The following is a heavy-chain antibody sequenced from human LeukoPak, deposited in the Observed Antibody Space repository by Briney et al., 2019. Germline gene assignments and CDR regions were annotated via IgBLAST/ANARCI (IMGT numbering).Heavy chain of an antibody. Sequence: ASVKVSCKASGYTFTGYYMHWVRQAPGQGLEWMGWINPNSGGTNYAQKFQGRVTMTRDTSISTAYMELSRLRSDDTAVYYCAGFGSNWGFRYFDLRGRGTLVTVSS. D-gene: IGHD7-27*01. V-gene: IGHV1-2*02. CDR1: GYTFTGYY. CDR2: INPNSGGT. CDR3: AGFGSNWGFRYFDL. J-gene: IGHJ2*01.